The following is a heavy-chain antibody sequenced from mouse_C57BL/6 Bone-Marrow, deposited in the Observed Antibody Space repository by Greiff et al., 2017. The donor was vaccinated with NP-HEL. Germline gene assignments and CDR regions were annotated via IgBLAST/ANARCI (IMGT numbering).Heavy chain of an antibody. CDR1: GFTFSDYG. J-gene: IGHJ3*01. D-gene: IGHD2-3*01. CDR3: ARTSYDGYYTWFAY. Sequence: EVKLLESGGGLVQPGGSLKLSCAASGFTFSDYGMAWVRQAPRKGPEWVAFISNLAYSIYYADTVTGRFTISRENAKNTPYLELSSLRSEDTAMYYCARTSYDGYYTWFAYWGQGTLVTVSA. V-gene: IGHV5-15*01. CDR2: ISNLAYSI.